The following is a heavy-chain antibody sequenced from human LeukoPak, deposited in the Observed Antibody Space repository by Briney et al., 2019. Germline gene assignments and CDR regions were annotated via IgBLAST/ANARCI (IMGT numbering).Heavy chain of an antibody. D-gene: IGHD1-20*01. Sequence: GGSLRLSCAASGFTFSDYYMSWIRQAPGKGLEWVSYISSSGSTIYYADSVKGRFTISRDNAKNSLYLQMNSLRAEDTAVYFCARRRYNWNAIDYWGQGTLVTVSS. V-gene: IGHV3-11*01. CDR1: GFTFSDYY. CDR2: ISSSGSTI. J-gene: IGHJ4*02. CDR3: ARRRYNWNAIDY.